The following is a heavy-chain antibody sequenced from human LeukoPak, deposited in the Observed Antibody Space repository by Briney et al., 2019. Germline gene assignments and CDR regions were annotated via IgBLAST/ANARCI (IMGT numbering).Heavy chain of an antibody. D-gene: IGHD2-15*01. V-gene: IGHV3-30*18. CDR1: GFTFSTYG. Sequence: PGRSLRLSCAASGFTFSTYGIHWVRQAPGKGLEWVAVTSYEGSNKYYADSVKGRFTISRDNSKNTLYLQMNSLRAEDTAVYYCAKDFEEYCSGGSCYAFYFDYWGQGTLVTVSS. CDR3: AKDFEEYCSGGSCYAFYFDY. J-gene: IGHJ4*02. CDR2: TSYEGSNK.